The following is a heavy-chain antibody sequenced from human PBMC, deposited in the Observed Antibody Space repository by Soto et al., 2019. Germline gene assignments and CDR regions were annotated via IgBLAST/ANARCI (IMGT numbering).Heavy chain of an antibody. CDR3: ARGNPELRYLDWLPIPFDY. V-gene: IGHV3-23*01. Sequence: HPGGSLRLSCAASGFTFSSYAMSWVRQAPGKGLEWVSAISGSGGSTYYADSVKGRFTISRDNSKNTLYLQMNSLRAEDTAVYYCARGNPELRYLDWLPIPFDYWGQGTLVTVSS. CDR2: ISGSGGST. D-gene: IGHD3-9*01. CDR1: GFTFSSYA. J-gene: IGHJ4*02.